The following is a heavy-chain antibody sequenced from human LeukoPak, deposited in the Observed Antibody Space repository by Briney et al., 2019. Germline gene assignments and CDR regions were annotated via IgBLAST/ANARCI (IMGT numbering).Heavy chain of an antibody. CDR2: INHSGST. V-gene: IGHV4-34*01. CDR3: ARRRGRYFDWLIDY. Sequence: SETLSLTCAVYGGSFSDYYWSWIRQPPGKGLEWIGEINHSGSTNFNPSLKSRVTISVDTSKNQFSLKLSSVTAADTAVYYCARRRGRYFDWLIDYWGQGTLVTVSS. J-gene: IGHJ4*02. CDR1: GGSFSDYY. D-gene: IGHD3-9*01.